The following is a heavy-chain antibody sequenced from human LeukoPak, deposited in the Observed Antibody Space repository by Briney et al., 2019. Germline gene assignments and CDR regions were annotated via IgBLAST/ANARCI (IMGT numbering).Heavy chain of an antibody. CDR3: TRAETVYFDY. V-gene: IGHV3-73*01. CDR2: IRSKANSYAT. J-gene: IGHJ4*02. Sequence: QAGGSLRLSCAASGFTFSGSAMHWVRQASGKGLEWVGRIRSKANSYATAYAASVKGRFTISRDDSKSTAYLQMNSLKTEDTAVYYCTRAETVYFDYWGQGTLVTVSS. CDR1: GFTFSGSA.